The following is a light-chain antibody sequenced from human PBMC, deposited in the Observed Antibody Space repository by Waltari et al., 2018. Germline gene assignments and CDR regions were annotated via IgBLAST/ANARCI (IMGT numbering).Light chain of an antibody. J-gene: IGKJ4*01. CDR1: QSLVHRDGNTY. CDR3: MQATQFPLT. V-gene: IGKV2-24*01. CDR2: KIS. Sequence: IVMTQIRLSSPVTLGQPASISCRSSQSLVHRDGNTYLSWLQQRPGQPPRLLIYKISKRFSGVPDRFSGSGAGTDFTLKISRVEAEDVGVYYCMQATQFPLTFGGGTKVEIK.